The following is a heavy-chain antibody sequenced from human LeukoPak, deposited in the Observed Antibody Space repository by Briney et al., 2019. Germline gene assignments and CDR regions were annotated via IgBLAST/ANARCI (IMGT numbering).Heavy chain of an antibody. D-gene: IGHD6-19*01. Sequence: GGSLRLSCVASRFSFSVYTMNWFRQVPGEGLEWLSAIESASNYIYYADSVKGRFPISRDNAKNSLFLQMDSLTAEDTAVYYCAREATSGWFYFDHWGQGTLVAV. CDR3: AREATSGWFYFDH. J-gene: IGHJ4*02. CDR2: IESASNYI. CDR1: RFSFSVYT. V-gene: IGHV3-21*01.